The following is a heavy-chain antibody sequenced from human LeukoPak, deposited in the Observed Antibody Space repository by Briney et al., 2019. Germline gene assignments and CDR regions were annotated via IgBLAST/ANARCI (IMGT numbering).Heavy chain of an antibody. CDR3: ARELGSGMDI. V-gene: IGHV3-33*01. Sequence: GGSLRLSCAASGFTFSSFGMHWVRQAPGKGLEWVAVIWFDGSDKHCADSVRGRFTISRDNSKNTLYLQMNSLRVEDTDVYYCARELGSGMDIWGQGTTVIVSS. CDR2: IWFDGSDK. J-gene: IGHJ6*01. CDR1: GFTFSSFG. D-gene: IGHD3-3*01.